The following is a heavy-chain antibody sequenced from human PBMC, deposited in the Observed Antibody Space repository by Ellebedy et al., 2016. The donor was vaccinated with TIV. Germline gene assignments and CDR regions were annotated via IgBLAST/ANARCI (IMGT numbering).Heavy chain of an antibody. CDR2: IYPGDSDT. CDR1: GYTFTNYW. V-gene: IGHV5-51*01. CDR3: ARHNPRGLYGSGQYGMDV. D-gene: IGHD3-10*01. Sequence: ASVKVSCKGSGYTFTNYWIGWVRQMPGKGLEWMAIIYPGDSDTRYSPSFQGQVTISADKSISAAYLQWSSLKASDTAMYYCARHNPRGLYGSGQYGMDVWGQGTTVTVSS. J-gene: IGHJ6*02.